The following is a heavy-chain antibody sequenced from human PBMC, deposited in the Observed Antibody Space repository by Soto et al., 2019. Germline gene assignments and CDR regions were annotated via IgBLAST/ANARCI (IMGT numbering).Heavy chain of an antibody. CDR2: ISGSGGST. J-gene: IGHJ4*03. V-gene: IGHV3-23*04. CDR3: ANDYYYSGGSYLAAEAKDAFDN. CDR1: GFTFSSYA. D-gene: IGHD3-16*02. Sequence: EVQLVESGGGLVQPGGSLRLSCAASGFTFSSYAMSWVRQAPGKGLEWVSAISGSGGSTYYADSVKGRFTISRDNTKNTQDLQMNSLKDKDTAVYYCANDYYYSGGSYLAAEAKDAFDNWGQGTLVTVSS.